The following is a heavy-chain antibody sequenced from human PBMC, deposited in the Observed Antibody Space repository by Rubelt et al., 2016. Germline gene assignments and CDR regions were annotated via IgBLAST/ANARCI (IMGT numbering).Heavy chain of an antibody. D-gene: IGHD2-2*01. CDR1: GGSFSGYY. CDR2: IYYSGST. V-gene: IGHV4-34*01. J-gene: IGHJ3*02. Sequence: QVQLQQWGAGLLKPSETLSLTCAVYGGSFSGYYWGWIRQPPGKGLEWVGSIYYSGSTYYHPSLKSRVTISVDTSKNQFSLKRGPVTAADTAGYYCARLQLGGAFDIWGQGTMVTVSS. CDR3: ARLQLGGAFDI.